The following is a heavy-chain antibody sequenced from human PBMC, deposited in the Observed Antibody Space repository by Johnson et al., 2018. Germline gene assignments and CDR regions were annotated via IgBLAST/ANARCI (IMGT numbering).Heavy chain of an antibody. D-gene: IGHD6-13*01. CDR2: IIPIFGTA. J-gene: IGHJ6*02. CDR1: GGTFSSYA. CDR3: ARGEYSSSQGDNCYYYGMDV. V-gene: IGHV1-69*12. Sequence: QVQLVQSGAEVKKPGSSVKVSCKASGGTFSSYAISWVRQAPGQGLEWMGGIIPIFGTANYAQKFQGRVTITADESTSTAYMELSSLRSEDTAGYYWARGEYSSSQGDNCYYYGMDVWGQGTTVTVSS.